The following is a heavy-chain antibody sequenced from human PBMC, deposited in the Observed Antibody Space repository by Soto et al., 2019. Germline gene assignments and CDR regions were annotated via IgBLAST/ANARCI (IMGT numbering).Heavy chain of an antibody. Sequence: QVQLQESGPGLVKPSGTLSLICIVSGDSVTFGHHYWSWIRQPPGKGLEWIGHIFFTGATNYSPSRNSRVTTSVDSSKSQFSLSLTSVSAADSAIYYCARGRPDSAGSSLGRRLDVWGQGTTVTVSS. CDR2: IFFTGAT. CDR3: ARGRPDSAGSSLGRRLDV. D-gene: IGHD3-10*01. CDR1: GDSVTFGHHY. J-gene: IGHJ6*02. V-gene: IGHV4-61*01.